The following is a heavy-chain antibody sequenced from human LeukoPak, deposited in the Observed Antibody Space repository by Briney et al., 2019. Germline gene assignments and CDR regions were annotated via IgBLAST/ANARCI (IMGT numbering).Heavy chain of an antibody. CDR2: INPNSGGT. CDR1: GYTFTGYS. V-gene: IGHV1-2*02. Sequence: GASVKVSCKASGYTFTGYSMHWVRQAPGQGLGWMGWINPNSGGTNYAQKFQGRVTMTRDTSISTAYMELSRLRSDDTAVYYCARGTIFGVGKDYIDVWGKGTTVTVSS. J-gene: IGHJ6*03. CDR3: ARGTIFGVGKDYIDV. D-gene: IGHD3-3*01.